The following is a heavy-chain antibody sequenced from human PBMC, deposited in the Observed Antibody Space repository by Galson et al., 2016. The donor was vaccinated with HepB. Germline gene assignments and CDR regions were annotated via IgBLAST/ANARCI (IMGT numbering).Heavy chain of an antibody. CDR3: RYGMDV. J-gene: IGHJ6*02. Sequence: SLRLSCAASGFTFSNAWMRWVRQAPGKGLEWVGRIKSKTDSGTTDYAAPVKGRFSISRDDSKNTLYLQMNSLKTEDTAVYYCRYGMDVWGQGTTVTVSS. V-gene: IGHV3-15*01. CDR2: IKSKTDSGTT. CDR1: GFTFSNAW.